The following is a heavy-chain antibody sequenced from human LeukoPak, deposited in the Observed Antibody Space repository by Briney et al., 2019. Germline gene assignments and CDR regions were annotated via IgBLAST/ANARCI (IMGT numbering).Heavy chain of an antibody. CDR1: GFTFSNAW. Sequence: GGSLRLSCAASGFTFSNAWMSWVRQAPGKGLEWVGRIKSKTDGGTTDYAAPVKGRFTISRDDSKNTLYLQMNSLKTEDTAVYYCTTDPPRRGQFDYWGQGTLVTVSS. CDR3: TTDPPRRGQFDY. J-gene: IGHJ4*02. D-gene: IGHD5-12*01. CDR2: IKSKTDGGTT. V-gene: IGHV3-15*01.